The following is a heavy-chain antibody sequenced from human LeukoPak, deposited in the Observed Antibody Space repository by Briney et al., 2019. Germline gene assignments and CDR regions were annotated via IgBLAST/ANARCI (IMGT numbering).Heavy chain of an antibody. CDR3: VRSGDGYKYNY. CDR2: INPNTGDT. J-gene: IGHJ4*02. D-gene: IGHD5-24*01. CDR1: GYTFTGYY. Sequence: ASVKVSCKASGYTFTGYYIHWVRQAPGQGLEWMGWINPNTGDTNYSQKFQGRVTMTRDTSISTAYMELSRLRSDDTAVYYCVRSGDGYKYNYWGQGTLVTVSS. V-gene: IGHV1-2*02.